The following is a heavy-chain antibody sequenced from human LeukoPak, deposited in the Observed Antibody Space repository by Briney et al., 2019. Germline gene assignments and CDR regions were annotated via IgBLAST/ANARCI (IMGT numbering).Heavy chain of an antibody. CDR2: IKQDGSEK. Sequence: GGSLRLSCAVSGFTFSSYWMSWVRQAPGKGLEWVANIKQDGSEKYYVDSVKGRFTISRDNAKNSLYLQMNDLRAEDTAVYYCARAGSFRFDYWGQGTLVTVSS. V-gene: IGHV3-7*01. J-gene: IGHJ4*02. CDR3: ARAGSFRFDY. CDR1: GFTFSSYW. D-gene: IGHD3-10*01.